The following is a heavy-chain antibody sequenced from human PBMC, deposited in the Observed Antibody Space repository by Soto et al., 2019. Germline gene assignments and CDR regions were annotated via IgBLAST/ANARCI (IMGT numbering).Heavy chain of an antibody. J-gene: IGHJ5*02. D-gene: IGHD1-26*01. Sequence: EVQLVESGGGLVQPGRSLRLSCAASGFTFDDYAMHWVRQAPGKGLEWVSGISWNSGSIGYADSVKGRFTISRDNAKNSLYLKMNSLRAEDTALYYCAKGIGSAGPHNNWFDPWGQGTLVTVSS. CDR2: ISWNSGSI. CDR1: GFTFDDYA. CDR3: AKGIGSAGPHNNWFDP. V-gene: IGHV3-9*01.